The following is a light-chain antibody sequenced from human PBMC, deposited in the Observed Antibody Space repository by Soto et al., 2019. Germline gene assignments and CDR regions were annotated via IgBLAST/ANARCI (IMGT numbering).Light chain of an antibody. V-gene: IGKV3-15*01. CDR3: QQYNAWTWT. CDR2: GAS. Sequence: EIVLTQSPGTLSLSPGERATLSCRASQSVGTNLAWFQQKPGQAPRLLMYGASTWASGIPARFSGSGSGTDFTLTISSLQSEDFAVYYCQQYNAWTWTFGQGTKVDIK. J-gene: IGKJ1*01. CDR1: QSVGTN.